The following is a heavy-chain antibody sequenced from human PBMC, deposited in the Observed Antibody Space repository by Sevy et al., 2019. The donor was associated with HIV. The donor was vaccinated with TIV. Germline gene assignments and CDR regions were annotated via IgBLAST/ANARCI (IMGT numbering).Heavy chain of an antibody. Sequence: GGSLRLSCAVSGFSFDSYGMTWVRQAPGKGLEWVSGISGSGSRTYYADSVKGRFIISRDNSKNTLDLQMNSLRSEDPGIYYCAKGGGGHYDPDEIGYYFYYYNMDVWGKGTTVTVSS. CDR2: ISGSGSRT. CDR3: AKGGGGHYDPDEIGYYFYYYNMDV. CDR1: GFSFDSYG. V-gene: IGHV3-23*01. J-gene: IGHJ6*03. D-gene: IGHD3-22*01.